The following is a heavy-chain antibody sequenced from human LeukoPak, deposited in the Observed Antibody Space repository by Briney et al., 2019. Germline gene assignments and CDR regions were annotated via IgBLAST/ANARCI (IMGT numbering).Heavy chain of an antibody. CDR1: GFTFNEYV. V-gene: IGHV3-66*02. Sequence: GGSLRLSCAVSGFTFNEYVMSWVRQAPGKGLEWVSVIYSCGSTYYADSVKGRFTISRDNSKNTLYLQINSLRAEDTAVYYCAKKEEAAIFDYWGQGTLVTVSS. CDR2: IYSCGST. J-gene: IGHJ4*02. CDR3: AKKEEAAIFDY. D-gene: IGHD2-15*01.